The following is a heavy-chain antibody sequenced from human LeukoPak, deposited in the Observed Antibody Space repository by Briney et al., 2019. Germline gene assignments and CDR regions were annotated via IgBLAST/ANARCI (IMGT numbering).Heavy chain of an antibody. CDR1: GFTFSRFG. J-gene: IGHJ4*02. Sequence: QSGGSLRLSCEASGFTFSRFGMHWVCQAPGKGLEWVAVIWYDGSNQDYADSVKGRFTISRDNSKNTLYLQVSSLRAEDTAVYYCARDLGVETMTTTPLDYWGQGTLVTVSS. D-gene: IGHD2-21*02. CDR2: IWYDGSNQ. V-gene: IGHV3-33*01. CDR3: ARDLGVETMTTTPLDY.